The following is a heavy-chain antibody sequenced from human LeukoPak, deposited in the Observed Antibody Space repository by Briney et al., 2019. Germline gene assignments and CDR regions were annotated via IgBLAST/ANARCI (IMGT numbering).Heavy chain of an antibody. CDR3: ARGAHMDV. CDR1: GFSFSTYV. CDR2: IYYSGST. J-gene: IGHJ6*02. V-gene: IGHV4-59*01. Sequence: GSLRLSCATSGFSFSTYVMSWVRQPPGKGLEWIGYIYYSGSTNYNPSLKSRVTISVDTSKNQFSLKLSSVTAADTAVYYCARGAHMDVWGQGTTVTVSS.